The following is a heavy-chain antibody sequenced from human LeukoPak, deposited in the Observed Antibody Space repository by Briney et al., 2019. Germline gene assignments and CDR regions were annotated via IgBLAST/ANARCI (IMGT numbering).Heavy chain of an antibody. CDR1: GFTFDDYG. J-gene: IGHJ4*02. Sequence: HTGGSLRLSCAASGFTFDDYGMSWVRQAPGKGLEWVSVIYSGGSTYYADSVKGRFTISRDNSKNTLYLQMNSLRAEDTAVYYCARDLWFGESLNDYWGQGTLVTVSS. CDR2: IYSGGST. CDR3: ARDLWFGESLNDY. V-gene: IGHV3-66*01. D-gene: IGHD3-10*01.